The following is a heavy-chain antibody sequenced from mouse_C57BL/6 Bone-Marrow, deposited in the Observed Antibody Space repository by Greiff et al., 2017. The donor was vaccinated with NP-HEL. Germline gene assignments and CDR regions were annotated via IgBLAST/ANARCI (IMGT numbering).Heavy chain of an antibody. Sequence: DVMLVESGGGLVQPGGSMKLSCVASGFTFSNYWMNWVRQSPEKGLEWVAQIRLKSDNYATHYAESVKGRFTISRDDSKSSVYLQMNNLRAEDTGIYYCTVWVYFDYWGQGTTLTVSS. V-gene: IGHV6-3*01. CDR2: IRLKSDNYAT. CDR3: TVWVYFDY. D-gene: IGHD4-1*01. J-gene: IGHJ2*01. CDR1: GFTFSNYW.